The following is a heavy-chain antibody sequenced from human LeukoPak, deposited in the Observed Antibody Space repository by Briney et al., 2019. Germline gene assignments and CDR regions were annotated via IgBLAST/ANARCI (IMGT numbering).Heavy chain of an antibody. D-gene: IGHD1-1*01. Sequence: PGGSLRLSCAASGFSFSTHSMNWVRQAPGKGLEWVSYISHTANDIYYGESVRGRFTISRDNAKNSVYLQMHSLRAEDTAVYYCAGDGTGVLPGDAFDIWSQGTMVTVSS. CDR3: AGDGTGVLPGDAFDI. CDR1: GFSFSTHS. V-gene: IGHV3-21*05. J-gene: IGHJ3*02. CDR2: ISHTANDI.